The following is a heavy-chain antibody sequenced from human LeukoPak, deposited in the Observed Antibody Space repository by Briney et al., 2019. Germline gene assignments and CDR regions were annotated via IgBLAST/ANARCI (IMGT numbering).Heavy chain of an antibody. CDR3: AKDEGSGSYHFDY. J-gene: IGHJ4*02. CDR2: ISGGGGRT. V-gene: IGHV3-23*01. Sequence: GGSLRLSCAASGFTFSSYAMNWVRQAPGKGLEWVSGISGGGGRTYYADSVKGRFTISRDNSKNTLYLQMNSLRAEDTAVYYCAKDEGSGSYHFDYWGQGTLVTASS. D-gene: IGHD1-26*01. CDR1: GFTFSSYA.